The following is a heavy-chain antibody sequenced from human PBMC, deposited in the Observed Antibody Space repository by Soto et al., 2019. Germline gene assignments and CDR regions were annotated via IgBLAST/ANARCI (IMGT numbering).Heavy chain of an antibody. CDR1: GFTFSSYA. J-gene: IGHJ4*02. CDR3: ARRRSGYYVDLDY. CDR2: ISYDGSSK. V-gene: IGHV3-30-3*01. D-gene: IGHD3-22*01. Sequence: QVQLVESGGGVVQPGRSLRLSCAASGFTFSSYAMHWVRQAPGKGLEWVAVISYDGSSKFYADSVKGRFTISRDNSKNTLYLQRNSLRTEDTAVYYCARRRSGYYVDLDYWGQGTLVTVSS.